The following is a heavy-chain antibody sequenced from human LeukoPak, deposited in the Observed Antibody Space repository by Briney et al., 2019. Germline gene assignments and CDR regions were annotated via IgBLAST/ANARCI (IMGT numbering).Heavy chain of an antibody. Sequence: ASVKVSCKASGYTFASYAMNWVRQAPGQGLEWMGWINTNTGNPTYAQGFTGRFVFSLDTSVSTAYLQISSLKAEDTAVYYCARDPHYYGSGSYVGDYCGQGTLVTVSS. CDR3: ARDPHYYGSGSYVGDY. V-gene: IGHV7-4-1*02. J-gene: IGHJ4*02. CDR1: GYTFASYA. D-gene: IGHD3-10*01. CDR2: INTNTGNP.